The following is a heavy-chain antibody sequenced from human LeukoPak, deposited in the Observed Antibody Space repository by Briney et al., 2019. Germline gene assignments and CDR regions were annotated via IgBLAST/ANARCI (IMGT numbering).Heavy chain of an antibody. Sequence: ASVKVSCKASGYTFTSYDINWVRQATGQGLEWMGWMNPNSGNTGYAQKFQGRVTMTRNASISTAYMELSSLRSEDTAVYYCARAPDQLLFSVLGGYYYYYYMDVWGKGTTVTVSS. CDR3: ARAPDQLLFSVLGGYYYYYYMDV. V-gene: IGHV1-8*01. CDR2: MNPNSGNT. J-gene: IGHJ6*03. D-gene: IGHD2-2*01. CDR1: GYTFTSYD.